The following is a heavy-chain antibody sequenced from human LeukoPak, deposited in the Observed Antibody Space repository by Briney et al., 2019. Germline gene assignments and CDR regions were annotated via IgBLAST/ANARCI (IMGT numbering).Heavy chain of an antibody. V-gene: IGHV3-23*01. CDR1: GFTFSSYA. J-gene: IGHJ4*02. CDR2: ISGSGGST. CDR3: AKAPPGSSGYYSYYFDY. Sequence: RGSLRLSCAASGFTFSSYAMSWVRQAPGKGLEWVSAISGSGGSTYYADSVKGRFTISRDNSKNTLYLQMNSLRAEDTAVYYCAKAPPGSSGYYSYYFDYWGQGTLVTVSS. D-gene: IGHD3-22*01.